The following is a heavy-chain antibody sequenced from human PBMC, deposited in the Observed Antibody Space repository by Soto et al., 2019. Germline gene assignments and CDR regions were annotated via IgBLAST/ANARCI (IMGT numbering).Heavy chain of an antibody. CDR3: AREYTAWPLAYGLDV. D-gene: IGHD2-2*02. J-gene: IGHJ6*02. V-gene: IGHV3-21*01. Sequence: SLRLSCVASGFTFNSYSMNWVRQAPGKGLEWVSSISSANAYIYYADSVKGRFTISRDNARNSLYLQMNSLRAEDTAVYYCAREYTAWPLAYGLDVWGQGTTVTVSS. CDR2: ISSANAYI. CDR1: GFTFNSYS.